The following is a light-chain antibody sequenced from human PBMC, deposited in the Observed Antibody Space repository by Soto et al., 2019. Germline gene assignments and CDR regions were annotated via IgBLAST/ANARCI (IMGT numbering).Light chain of an antibody. Sequence: QSALTQPASVSGSPGQSVTISCTGTSSDIGTSNIVSWYQQHPGKAPKLIIYEVYNRPARVSDRFSGSTSGNTASLTISGLQAEYEADYSCSYAGRGFLLFGGGTKLTVL. CDR2: EVY. V-gene: IGLV2-23*02. CDR1: SSDIGTSNI. CDR3: CSYAGRGFLL. J-gene: IGLJ2*01.